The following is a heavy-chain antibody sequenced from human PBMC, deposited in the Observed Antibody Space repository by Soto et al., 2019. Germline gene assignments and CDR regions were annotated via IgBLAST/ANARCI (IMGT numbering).Heavy chain of an antibody. J-gene: IGHJ4*02. Sequence: PSETLSLTCTVSGGSISSSYWSWIRQPPGKGLEWIGYIYDSGSTYYNSSLKSRVTMSVDTSKNQFSLKLNSVTAADTAVYYCARGRGYGSGAQNPETLDYWGQGTLVTVSS. V-gene: IGHV4-59*08. CDR2: IYDSGST. D-gene: IGHD3-10*01. CDR1: GGSISSSY. CDR3: ARGRGYGSGAQNPETLDY.